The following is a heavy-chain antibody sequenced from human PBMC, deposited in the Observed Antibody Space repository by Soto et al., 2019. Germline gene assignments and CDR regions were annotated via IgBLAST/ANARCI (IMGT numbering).Heavy chain of an antibody. V-gene: IGHV1-18*01. Sequence: QVQLVQSGAEVRKPGASVKVSCKASGYTFSSHGIIWVRQAPGQGLEWRGWISGYNGNATYAQRFQGRVTMTTDTSTSTVYMDLRSLGSDDSAVYYCAREGSYGWYDCWGQGTLVTVSS. CDR3: AREGSYGWYDC. J-gene: IGHJ5*01. CDR2: ISGYNGNA. D-gene: IGHD2-15*01. CDR1: GYTFSSHG.